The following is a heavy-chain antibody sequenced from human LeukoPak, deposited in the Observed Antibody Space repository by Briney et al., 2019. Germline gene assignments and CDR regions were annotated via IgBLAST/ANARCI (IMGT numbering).Heavy chain of an antibody. D-gene: IGHD5-12*01. Sequence: SQTLSLPCAISGDSVSSNSAAWNWIRQSPSRGLEWRGRTYYRSKWYNDYAVSVKRRITINPDTSKHQVSLQLNSVTPDDTAVYYCERGDIVATIYFDYWGQGTLVTVSS. J-gene: IGHJ4*02. V-gene: IGHV6-1*01. CDR1: GDSVSSNSAA. CDR3: ERGDIVATIYFDY. CDR2: TYYRSKWYN.